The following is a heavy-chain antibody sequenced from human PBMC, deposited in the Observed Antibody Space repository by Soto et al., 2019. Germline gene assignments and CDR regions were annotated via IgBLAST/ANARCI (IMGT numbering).Heavy chain of an antibody. J-gene: IGHJ6*02. D-gene: IGHD3-10*01. V-gene: IGHV1-24*01. CDR3: ATTAAIMVRGAPRYYYYGMNV. CDR2: FDPEDGET. CDR1: GYTLIELS. Sequence: ASVKVSCKVSGYTLIELSIHWVRQAPGKGLEWMGGFDPEDGETIYAQKFQGRVTMTEDTSTDTAYMELSSLRSEDTAVYYCATTAAIMVRGAPRYYYYGMNVWGQGTRVTVSS.